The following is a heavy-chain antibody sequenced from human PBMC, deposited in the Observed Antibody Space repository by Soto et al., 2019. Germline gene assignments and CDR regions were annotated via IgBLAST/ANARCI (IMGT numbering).Heavy chain of an antibody. V-gene: IGHV3-30-3*01. CDR3: AREAADTTMVYYYYYYGLDV. D-gene: IGHD5-18*01. Sequence: GGSLRLSCAASGFIFSSFTTHRVRQAPGKGLEGVAVTSYDGVNKYYADSVKGRFTISRDNSKNTVYLQMSSLRAEDTAVYYCAREAADTTMVYYYYYYGLDVWGQGTTVTVSS. CDR1: GFIFSSFT. CDR2: TSYDGVNK. J-gene: IGHJ6*02.